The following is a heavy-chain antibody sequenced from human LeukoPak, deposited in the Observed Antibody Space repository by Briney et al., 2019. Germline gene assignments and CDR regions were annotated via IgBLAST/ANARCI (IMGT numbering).Heavy chain of an antibody. J-gene: IGHJ4*02. CDR2: INPNSGGT. Sequence: ASVKVSCKASGYTFTGYYMHWVRQAPGQGLEWMGWINPNSGGTNYAQKFQGRVTMTRDTPISTAYIGLSSLRAEDTAVYYCARGQQLVGFDYWGQGTLVTVSS. CDR1: GYTFTGYY. CDR3: ARGQQLVGFDY. D-gene: IGHD6-13*01. V-gene: IGHV1-2*02.